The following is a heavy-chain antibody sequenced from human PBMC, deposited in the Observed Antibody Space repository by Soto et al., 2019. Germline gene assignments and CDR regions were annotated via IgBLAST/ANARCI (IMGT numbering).Heavy chain of an antibody. D-gene: IGHD6-6*01. CDR2: INHCGST. CDR3: ARAIAARAYNWFDP. CDR1: GGSFSGYY. V-gene: IGHV4-34*01. Sequence: QVQLQQWGAGLLKPSETLSLTCAVYGGSFSGYYWSWIRQPPGKGLEWIGEINHCGSTNYNPSLKSRVTISVDTSKNQFSLKLSSVTAADTAVYYCARAIAARAYNWFDPWGQGTLVTVSS. J-gene: IGHJ5*02.